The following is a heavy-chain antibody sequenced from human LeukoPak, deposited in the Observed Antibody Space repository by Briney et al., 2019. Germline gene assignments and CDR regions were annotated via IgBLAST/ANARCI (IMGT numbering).Heavy chain of an antibody. CDR3: AKDGRSWFGEN. J-gene: IGHJ4*02. V-gene: IGHV3-23*01. D-gene: IGHD3-10*01. Sequence: PGGSLRLSCEASGFTFNNYAMSWVRQTPGKGLEWVAATVGGRPDTYHADSVKGRFTVSRDDSRSTLFLQMNSLRVEDTAVYFCAKDGRSWFGENWGQGTLVTVSS. CDR2: TVGGRPDT. CDR1: GFTFNNYA.